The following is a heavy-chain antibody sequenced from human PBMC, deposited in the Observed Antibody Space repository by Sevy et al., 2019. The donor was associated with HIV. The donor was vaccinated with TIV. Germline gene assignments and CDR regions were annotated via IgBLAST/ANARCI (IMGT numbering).Heavy chain of an antibody. Sequence: GGSLRLSCAASGFTFSSYSMNWVRQAPGKGLEWVSSISSSSSYIYYADSVKGRFTISRDNANNSLYLQVNSLRAEDTALYYCTRGGCTPTSCYLMDVWGKGTTVTVSS. CDR2: ISSSSSYI. V-gene: IGHV3-21*06. CDR3: TRGGCTPTSCYLMDV. J-gene: IGHJ6*03. D-gene: IGHD2-2*01. CDR1: GFTFSSYS.